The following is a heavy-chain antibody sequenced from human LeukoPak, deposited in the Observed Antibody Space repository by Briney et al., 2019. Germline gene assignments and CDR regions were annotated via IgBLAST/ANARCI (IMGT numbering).Heavy chain of an antibody. CDR2: ISSSGTTI. CDR1: GFTSSDYY. D-gene: IGHD3-22*01. Sequence: PGGSLRLSCAASGFTSSDYYITWIRQAPGKGLEWVSYISSSGTTIYYADSVKGRFTISRDNAKNSLYLQMNSLRAEDTAVYYCARDRPNYYGSDGHYYRRDGDYWGRGTLVSVSS. J-gene: IGHJ4*02. CDR3: ARDRPNYYGSDGHYYRRDGDY. V-gene: IGHV3-11*01.